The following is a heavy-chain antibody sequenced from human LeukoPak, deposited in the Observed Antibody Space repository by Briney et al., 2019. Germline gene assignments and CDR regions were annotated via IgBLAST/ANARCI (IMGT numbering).Heavy chain of an antibody. Sequence: ASVKVSCKASGYTSTSYYMHWVRQAPGQGLEWMGIINPSGGSTSYAQKSQGRVTMTRDTSTSTVYMELSSLRSADTAVYYCANYRGSYSAFDYWGQASHVTVSS. CDR2: INPSGGST. V-gene: IGHV1-46*01. CDR3: ANYRGSYSAFDY. J-gene: IGHJ4*02. D-gene: IGHD1-26*01. CDR1: GYTSTSYY.